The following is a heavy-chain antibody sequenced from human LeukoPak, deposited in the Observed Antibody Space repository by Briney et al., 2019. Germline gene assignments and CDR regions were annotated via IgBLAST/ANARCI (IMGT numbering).Heavy chain of an antibody. CDR2: INNDGTRI. D-gene: IGHD4-17*01. Sequence: GGSLRLSCAASGFTFSDYRMHWVRHGPGKGLVWVSRINNDGTRIYYADSVKGGFTISRDNAKNTLYLQMNSLRAEDAAVYYCARVGDHYGDYVKFDYWGQGALVTVSS. CDR1: GFTFSDYR. V-gene: IGHV3-74*01. CDR3: ARVGDHYGDYVKFDY. J-gene: IGHJ4*02.